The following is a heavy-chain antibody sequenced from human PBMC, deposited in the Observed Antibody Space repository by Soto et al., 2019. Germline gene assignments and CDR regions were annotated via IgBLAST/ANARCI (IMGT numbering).Heavy chain of an antibody. CDR3: IKERNPGGLDY. CDR1: AFSFSDYY. V-gene: IGHV3-11*01. CDR2: ISGSGSTM. J-gene: IGHJ4*02. Sequence: PGGSLRLSCAASAFSFSDYYMSWIRQAPGKGLEWVSYISGSGSTMYYADSVRGRFTISRDNAKNSLYLQMNSLRVEDSALYYCIKERNPGGLDYWGQGTLVTVS. D-gene: IGHD1-26*01.